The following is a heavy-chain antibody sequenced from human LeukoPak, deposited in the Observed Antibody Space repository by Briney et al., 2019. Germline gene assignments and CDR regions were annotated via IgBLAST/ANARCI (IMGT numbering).Heavy chain of an antibody. CDR3: AREYGPGSFLRYFYYMDD. CDR1: GGTFTGYS. J-gene: IGHJ6*03. Sequence: SETLSLTCAVYGGTFTGYSWGWIRQPPGKGLEWIGDISHSGSTNYNPSLKSRVTISQDKSKNQFSLKLNSVTAADTAVYYCAREYGPGSFLRYFYYMDDWGKGTTVTVSS. V-gene: IGHV4-34*01. CDR2: ISHSGST. D-gene: IGHD3-10*01.